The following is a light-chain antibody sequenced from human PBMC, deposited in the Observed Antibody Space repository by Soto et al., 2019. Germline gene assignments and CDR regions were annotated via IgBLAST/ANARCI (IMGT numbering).Light chain of an antibody. CDR3: QQRSNWPVT. J-gene: IGKJ1*01. V-gene: IGKV3-11*01. Sequence: EIVLTQSPATLSLSPGERATLSCRASQSVSSYLAWYQQKPGQAPRLLMYDASNGATGIPARFSGSGSGTDFTLTISSLEPEDFAVYYCQQRSNWPVTFGQGTKVDIK. CDR1: QSVSSY. CDR2: DAS.